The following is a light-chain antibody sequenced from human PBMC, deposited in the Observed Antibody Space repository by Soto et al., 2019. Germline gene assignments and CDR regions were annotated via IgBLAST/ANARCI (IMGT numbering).Light chain of an antibody. CDR2: GAS. Sequence: EIAMTQSPGTLSLSPGEGATLSCRASQSVSSSYLAWYQQTPGQAPRLLIYGASSRATGIPDRFSGSGSGTDFTLTISRLQPEDFAVYYCQQYGSSLWTFGQGTKVDIK. J-gene: IGKJ1*01. CDR1: QSVSSSY. CDR3: QQYGSSLWT. V-gene: IGKV3-20*01.